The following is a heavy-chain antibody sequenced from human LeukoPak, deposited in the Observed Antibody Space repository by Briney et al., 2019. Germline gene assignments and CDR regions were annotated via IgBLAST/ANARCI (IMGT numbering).Heavy chain of an antibody. D-gene: IGHD6-19*01. CDR3: ARERSGWRTFDY. J-gene: IGHJ4*02. Sequence: SETLSLTCTVSGGSISSYYWSWIRQPPGKELGWIGYIYYSGSTNYNPSLKSRVTTSVDTSKNQFSLKLRSVTAADTAVYYCARERSGWRTFDYWGQGTLVTVSS. CDR1: GGSISSYY. V-gene: IGHV4-59*01. CDR2: IYYSGST.